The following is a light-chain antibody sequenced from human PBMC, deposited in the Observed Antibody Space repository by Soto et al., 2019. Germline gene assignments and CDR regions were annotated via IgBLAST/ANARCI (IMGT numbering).Light chain of an antibody. CDR2: DVS. J-gene: IGLJ3*02. V-gene: IGLV2-11*01. CDR1: TRDVGGYNY. Sequence: QSALTQPRSVSGSPGQSVTISCTGTTRDVGGYNYVSWYQQHPGKAPKLMIYDVSKRPSGVPDRLSGSKSGNMASLTISGLQAEDEADYYCCSFAGSYTWVFGGGTKLTVL. CDR3: CSFAGSYTWV.